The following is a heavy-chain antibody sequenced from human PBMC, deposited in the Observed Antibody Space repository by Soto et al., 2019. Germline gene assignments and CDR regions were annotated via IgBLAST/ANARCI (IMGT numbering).Heavy chain of an antibody. J-gene: IGHJ4*02. V-gene: IGHV3-23*01. Sequence: EVELLESGGGLVQPGGSLRLSCVASGFTFKNYDMRWIRQAPGKGLEWVSGISGSGGVTYYADSVKGRFTISRDNTKNPLYLQMNSLGAEDTTIYYCAKNRQFRSYYESAGHYDNWGQGTLVTVSS. CDR1: GFTFKNYD. D-gene: IGHD3-10*01. CDR2: ISGSGGVT. CDR3: AKNRQFRSYYESAGHYDN.